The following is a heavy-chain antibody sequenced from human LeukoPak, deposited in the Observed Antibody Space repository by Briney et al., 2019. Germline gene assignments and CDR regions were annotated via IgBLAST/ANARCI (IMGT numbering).Heavy chain of an antibody. CDR2: ISYDGSNK. J-gene: IGHJ4*02. D-gene: IGHD3-9*01. V-gene: IGHV3-30*19. CDR3: ARDSATGYYSDY. CDR1: GFTLGSHG. Sequence: GGSLGLSCIASGFTLGSHGMFWVRQAPGKGLEWVTFISYDGSNKYYGESMKGRFTVSRDNSKNTLYLQMNSLRVEDTAVYYCARDSATGYYSDYWGQGTLVTVSS.